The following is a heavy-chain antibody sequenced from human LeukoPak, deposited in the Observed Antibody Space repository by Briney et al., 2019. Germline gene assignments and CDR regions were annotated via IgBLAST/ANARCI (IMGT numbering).Heavy chain of an antibody. J-gene: IGHJ3*02. V-gene: IGHV4-61*01. Sequence: PSETLSLTCTVSGGSVSSGSYYWSWIRQPPGKGLEWIVYIYYSGSTNYNPSLKSRVTISVDTSKNQFSLKLSSVTAADTAVYYCARVRGSSGWPPPAFDIWGQGTMVTVSS. CDR1: GGSVSSGSYY. CDR3: ARVRGSSGWPPPAFDI. D-gene: IGHD6-19*01. CDR2: IYYSGST.